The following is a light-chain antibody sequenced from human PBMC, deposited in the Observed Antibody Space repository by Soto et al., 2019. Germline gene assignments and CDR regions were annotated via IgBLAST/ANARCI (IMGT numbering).Light chain of an antibody. Sequence: QSVLTQPASVSGSPGQSITISCTGTSSDVGAYDYVSWYQQHPGKAPKFMIYDVTNRPPGVSHRLSGSPSGTTASMTISGVQAEDEADSYCSSYTSTSTYVFGTGTKVPVL. V-gene: IGLV2-14*01. CDR3: SSYTSTSTYV. CDR1: SSDVGAYDY. CDR2: DVT. J-gene: IGLJ1*01.